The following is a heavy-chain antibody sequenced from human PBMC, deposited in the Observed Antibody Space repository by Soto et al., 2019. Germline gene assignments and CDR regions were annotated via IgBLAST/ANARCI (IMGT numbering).Heavy chain of an antibody. Sequence: QVQLQQWGAGLLKPSETLSLTCAVYGGSFSGYYWSWIRQPPGKGLEWIGEINHSGSTNYNPARKSHVTISVDTSKNQFRLKLISVTAADTAVYYCARGGVGYCSSTSCYERYYYYYMDVWGKGTTVTVSS. D-gene: IGHD2-2*01. CDR3: ARGGVGYCSSTSCYERYYYYYMDV. V-gene: IGHV4-34*01. J-gene: IGHJ6*03. CDR2: INHSGST. CDR1: GGSFSGYY.